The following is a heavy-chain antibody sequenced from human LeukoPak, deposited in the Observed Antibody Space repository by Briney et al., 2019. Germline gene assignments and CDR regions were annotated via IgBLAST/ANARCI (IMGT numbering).Heavy chain of an antibody. D-gene: IGHD3-10*01. V-gene: IGHV4-59*01. CDR2: IYYSGST. CDR1: AGSISNYY. J-gene: IGHJ5*02. CDR3: ARGKGSGSYYNDWFDP. Sequence: SETLSLICTVSAGSISNYYWSWIRQPPGKGLEWIGYIYYSGSTNSNPSLKSRVTISVDMPKNQFSLKLSSVTAADTAVYYCARGKGSGSYYNDWFDPWGQGTLVTVSS.